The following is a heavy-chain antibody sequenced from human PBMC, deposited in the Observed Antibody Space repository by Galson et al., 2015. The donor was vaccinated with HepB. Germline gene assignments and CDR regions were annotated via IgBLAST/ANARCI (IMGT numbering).Heavy chain of an antibody. CDR1: GGSFSGYY. V-gene: IGHV4-34*01. J-gene: IGHJ6*02. D-gene: IGHD3-16*02. Sequence: SETLSLTCAVYGGSFSGYYWSWIRQPPGKGLEWIGEINHSGSTNYNPSLKSRVTISVDTSKNQFSLKLSSVTAADTAVYYCARYGKITFGGVIVSSYYYYYGMDVWGQGTTVTVSS. CDR2: INHSGST. CDR3: ARYGKITFGGVIVSSYYYYYGMDV.